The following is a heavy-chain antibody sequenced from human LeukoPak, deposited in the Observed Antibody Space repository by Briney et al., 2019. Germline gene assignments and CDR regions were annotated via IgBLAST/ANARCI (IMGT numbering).Heavy chain of an antibody. Sequence: WMGWINPNSGGTNYAQKFQGRVTMTRDTSISTAYMELSRLRSDDTAVYYCARGEMWAADYWGQGTLVTVSS. CDR2: INPNSGGT. D-gene: IGHD5-24*01. V-gene: IGHV1-2*02. J-gene: IGHJ4*02. CDR3: ARGEMWAADY.